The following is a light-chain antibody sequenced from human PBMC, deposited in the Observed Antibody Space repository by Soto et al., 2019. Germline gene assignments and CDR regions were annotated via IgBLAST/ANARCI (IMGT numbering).Light chain of an antibody. Sequence: QAVVTQSPSASASLGASVKLTCTLSSGHSSYAIAWHQQQPEKGPRYLMNLNSDGSHSKGDGIPDRFSGSSSGAERYLTISSLQSEDEADYYCQTWATGIPVFGGGTKLTVL. J-gene: IGLJ2*01. CDR1: SGHSSYA. CDR2: LNSDGSH. CDR3: QTWATGIPV. V-gene: IGLV4-69*01.